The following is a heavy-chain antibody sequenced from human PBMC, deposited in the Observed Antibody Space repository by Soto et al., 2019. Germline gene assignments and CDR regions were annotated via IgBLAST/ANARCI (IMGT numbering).Heavy chain of an antibody. V-gene: IGHV3-30*18. CDR3: AKDRASRYYDFWSGYSQGGYYYYYGMDV. D-gene: IGHD3-3*01. CDR2: ISYDGSNK. Sequence: PGGSLRLSCAASGFTFSSYGMHWVRQAPGKGLEWVAVISYDGSNKYYADSVKGRFTISRDNSKNTLYLQMNSLRAEDTAVYYCAKDRASRYYDFWSGYSQGGYYYYYGMDVWGQGTTVTVSS. J-gene: IGHJ6*02. CDR1: GFTFSSYG.